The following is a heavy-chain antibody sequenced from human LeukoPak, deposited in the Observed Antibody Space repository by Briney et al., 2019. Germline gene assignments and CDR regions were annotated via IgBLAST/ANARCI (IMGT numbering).Heavy chain of an antibody. Sequence: GGSLRLSCAASGFTFSSYWMSWVRQAPGKGLEWVANIKQDGSEKYYVDSVKGRFTISRDNAKNSLYLQMNSLRAEDTAVYYCASGYFVSGSYLAGYFDYWGQGTLVTVSS. CDR1: GFTFSSYW. J-gene: IGHJ4*02. V-gene: IGHV3-7*02. D-gene: IGHD3-10*01. CDR2: IKQDGSEK. CDR3: ASGYFVSGSYLAGYFDY.